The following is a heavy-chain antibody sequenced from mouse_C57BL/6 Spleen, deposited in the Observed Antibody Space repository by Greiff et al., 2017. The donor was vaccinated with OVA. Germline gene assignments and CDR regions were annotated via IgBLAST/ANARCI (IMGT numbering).Heavy chain of an antibody. CDR2: IHPNSGST. Sequence: QVQLQQPGAELVKPGASVKLSCKASGYTFTSYWMHWVKQRPGQGLEWIGMIHPNSGSTNYNEKFKSKATLTVDKSSSTAYMQLSSLTSEDSAVYYCASETGTRGYFDVWSTGTTVTVSS. J-gene: IGHJ1*03. V-gene: IGHV1-64*01. CDR1: GYTFTSYW. CDR3: ASETGTRGYFDV. D-gene: IGHD4-1*01.